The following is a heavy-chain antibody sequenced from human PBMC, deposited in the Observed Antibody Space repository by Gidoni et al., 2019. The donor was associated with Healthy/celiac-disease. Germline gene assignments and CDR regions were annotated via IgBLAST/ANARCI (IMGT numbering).Heavy chain of an antibody. CDR2: ISYDGSNK. Sequence: QVQLVESGGSVVQPGRSLRLPCPSSGFTLSSYGRHWVRQAPGKGLEWVAVISYDGSNKYYADSVKGRFTISRDNSKNTLYLQMNSLRDEDTAVYYCAKDGIHVRAYYYYYMDVWGKGTTVTVSS. V-gene: IGHV3-30*18. D-gene: IGHD1-1*01. CDR3: AKDGIHVRAYYYYYMDV. CDR1: GFTLSSYG. J-gene: IGHJ6*03.